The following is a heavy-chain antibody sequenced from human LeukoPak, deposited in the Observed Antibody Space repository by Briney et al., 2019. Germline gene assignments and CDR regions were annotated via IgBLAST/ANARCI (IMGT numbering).Heavy chain of an antibody. CDR3: ARASGDSSNYDFPKPYSY. J-gene: IGHJ4*02. V-gene: IGHV1-69*13. D-gene: IGHD3-22*01. Sequence: SVKVSCTASGGAFSNFAINWVRQAPGQGPEWMGGVIPIFGRANYAQRFQGGVTITADESTSTVYMELSSLRSEDTAVYYCARASGDSSNYDFPKPYSYWGQGTLVTVSS. CDR2: VIPIFGRA. CDR1: GGAFSNFA.